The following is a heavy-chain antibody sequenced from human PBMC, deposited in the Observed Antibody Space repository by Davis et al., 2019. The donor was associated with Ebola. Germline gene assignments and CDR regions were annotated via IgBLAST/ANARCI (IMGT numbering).Heavy chain of an antibody. J-gene: IGHJ4*02. CDR1: GGSFSGYY. D-gene: IGHD6-19*01. CDR3: ARHRVSSGWLDY. CDR2: IYYSGST. Sequence: SETLSLTCAVYGGSFSGYYWSWIRQPPGKGLEWIGYIYYSGSTNYNPSLKSRVTISVDTSKNQFSLKLSSVTAADTAVYYCARHRVSSGWLDYWGQGTLVTVSS. V-gene: IGHV4-59*08.